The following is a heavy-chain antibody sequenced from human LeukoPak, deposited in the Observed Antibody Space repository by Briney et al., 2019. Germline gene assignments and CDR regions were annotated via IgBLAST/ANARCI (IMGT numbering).Heavy chain of an antibody. CDR1: GYTFTSYG. D-gene: IGHD5-18*01. J-gene: IGHJ3*02. CDR2: INAYNGNT. CDR3: ARQDTAMVIVGAFDI. V-gene: IGHV1-18*01. Sequence: GASVKVSCKASGYTFTSYGISWVRQAPGQGLEWMGWINAYNGNTNYAQKLQGRVTMTTDTSTSTAYMELRSLRSDDTAVYYCARQDTAMVIVGAFDIWGQGTMVTVSS.